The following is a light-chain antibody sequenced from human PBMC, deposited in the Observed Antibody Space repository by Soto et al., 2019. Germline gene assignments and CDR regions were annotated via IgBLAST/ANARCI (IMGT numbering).Light chain of an antibody. CDR3: CSYAGSYTWV. V-gene: IGLV2-11*01. Sequence: QSVLTQPRSVSGSPGQSVTISCTGTSSDVGAYNYVSWYRRHPGKAPKLMIYDVSQRPSGVPDRFSGSKSANTASLTISGLQAEDEADYYCCSYAGSYTWVFGGGTQLTVL. J-gene: IGLJ7*01. CDR1: SSDVGAYNY. CDR2: DVS.